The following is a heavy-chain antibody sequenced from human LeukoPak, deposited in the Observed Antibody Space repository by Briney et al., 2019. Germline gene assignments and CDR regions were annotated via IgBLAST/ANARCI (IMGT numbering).Heavy chain of an antibody. CDR2: IYYSGST. CDR1: GGSISSYY. D-gene: IGHD6-13*01. V-gene: IGHV4-59*01. J-gene: IGHJ4*02. CDR3: ARRGEELVPFSYYFDY. Sequence: TSETLSLTCTVSGGSISSYYWSWIRQPPGKGLEWIGYIYYSGSTNYNPSLKSRVTISVDTSKNQFSLKLSSVTAADTAVYYCARRGEELVPFSYYFDYWGQGTLVTVSS.